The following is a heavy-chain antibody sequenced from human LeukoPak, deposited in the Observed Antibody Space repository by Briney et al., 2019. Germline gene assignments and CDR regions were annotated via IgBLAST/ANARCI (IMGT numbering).Heavy chain of an antibody. D-gene: IGHD6-19*01. Sequence: GRSLRLSCAASGFTFSSYGMHWVRQAPGKGLEWVAVIWYDGSNKYYADFVKGRFTISRDNSKNTPYLQMNSLRAEDTAVYYCARDSKRGVAVAGTLTYYGMDVWGQGTTVTVSS. CDR2: IWYDGSNK. CDR3: ARDSKRGVAVAGTLTYYGMDV. J-gene: IGHJ6*02. CDR1: GFTFSSYG. V-gene: IGHV3-33*01.